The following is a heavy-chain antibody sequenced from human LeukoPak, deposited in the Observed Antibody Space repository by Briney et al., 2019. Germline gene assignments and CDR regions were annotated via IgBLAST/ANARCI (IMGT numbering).Heavy chain of an antibody. J-gene: IGHJ4*02. CDR3: AREDAAVGTAAPHDY. Sequence: SETLSLTCTVSGGSISSHYWSWIRQPAGKGLEWIGRMYSSGSTNYNPSLKSRVTMSVDTSENQFSLKLSSVTAADTAVYYCAREDAAVGTAAPHDYRGQGTLVTVSS. CDR2: MYSSGST. D-gene: IGHD6-13*01. V-gene: IGHV4-4*07. CDR1: GGSISSHY.